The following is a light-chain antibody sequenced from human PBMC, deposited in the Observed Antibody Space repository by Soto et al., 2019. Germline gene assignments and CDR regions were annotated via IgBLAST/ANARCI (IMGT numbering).Light chain of an antibody. CDR3: SSYTSSTTRGIYV. CDR2: EVS. J-gene: IGLJ1*01. Sequence: QSALTQPASVSGSPGQSIIISCTGTSSDVGDYNFVSWYQQHPGKAPKLMIYEVSNRPSGVSNRFSGSKSGNTASLTISGFQAEDEADYYCSSYTSSTTRGIYVFGTGTKVTVL. V-gene: IGLV2-14*01. CDR1: SSDVGDYNF.